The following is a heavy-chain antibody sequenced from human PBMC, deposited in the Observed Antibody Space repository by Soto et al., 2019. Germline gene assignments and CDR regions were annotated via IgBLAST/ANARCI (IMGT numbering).Heavy chain of an antibody. CDR2: IYYSGST. Sequence: SETLSLTCTVSGGSISSGDYYWSWIRQPPGKGLEWIGYIYYSGSTYYNPSLKSRVTTSVDTSKNQFSLRLSSVTAADRAVYFCARGRPRGGGLAPWGGETLVPV. CDR3: ARGRPRGGGLAP. D-gene: IGHD6-25*01. V-gene: IGHV4-30-4*01. CDR1: GGSISSGDYY. J-gene: IGHJ5*02.